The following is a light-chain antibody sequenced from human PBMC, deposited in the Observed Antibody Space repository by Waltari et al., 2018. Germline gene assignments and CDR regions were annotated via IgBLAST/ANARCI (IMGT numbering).Light chain of an antibody. V-gene: IGLV2-23*01. Sequence: QSALAQPASVSGSPGQSITISCTGASRDFGTYDVVSWYQQHPGRAPTVLIYEGSKRPFGVSDRFSGSHAGNTASLTISGLQPDDEADYYCCSYAGDIFVFAAWTRVTVL. CDR2: EGS. J-gene: IGLJ1*01. CDR1: SRDFGTYDV. CDR3: CSYAGDIFV.